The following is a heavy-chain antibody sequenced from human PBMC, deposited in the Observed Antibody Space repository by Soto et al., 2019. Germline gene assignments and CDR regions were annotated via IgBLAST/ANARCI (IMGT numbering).Heavy chain of an antibody. CDR2: ISWNSGSI. CDR3: AKDKMRYCSSTSCYAELDY. Sequence: GGSLRLSCAASGFTFDDYAMHWVRQAPGKGLEWVSGISWNSGSIGYADSVKGRFTISRDNAKNSLYLQMNSLRAEDTALYYCAKDKMRYCSSTSCYAELDYWGQGT. J-gene: IGHJ4*02. CDR1: GFTFDDYA. V-gene: IGHV3-9*01. D-gene: IGHD2-2*01.